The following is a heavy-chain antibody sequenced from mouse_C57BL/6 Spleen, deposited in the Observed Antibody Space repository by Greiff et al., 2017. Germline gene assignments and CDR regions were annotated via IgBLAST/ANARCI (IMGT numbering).Heavy chain of an antibody. D-gene: IGHD4-1*01. J-gene: IGHJ4*01. Sequence: EVKLVESGGGLVKPGGSLKLSCAASGFTFSSYTMSWVRQTPEKRLEWVATISGGGGNTYYPDSVKGRFTISRDNAKNTLYLQRSSLRSEDTALYYCARRGLGRGAMDYWGQGTSVTVSS. CDR3: ARRGLGRGAMDY. V-gene: IGHV5-9*01. CDR1: GFTFSSYT. CDR2: ISGGGGNT.